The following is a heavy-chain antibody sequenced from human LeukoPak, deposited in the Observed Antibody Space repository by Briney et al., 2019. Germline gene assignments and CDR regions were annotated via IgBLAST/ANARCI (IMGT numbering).Heavy chain of an antibody. CDR3: AKAVWFGEFDYYFFGLDV. Sequence: GGSLRLSCAAFGCTFSSYAMGWVRQAPGKGLEWVSAISGSGGDTYYADSVKGRFTFSRDNSKNTLYLQMNSLRPEDTALYYCAKAVWFGEFDYYFFGLDVWGQGTTVTVSS. V-gene: IGHV3-23*01. CDR2: ISGSGGDT. D-gene: IGHD3-10*01. J-gene: IGHJ6*02. CDR1: GCTFSSYA.